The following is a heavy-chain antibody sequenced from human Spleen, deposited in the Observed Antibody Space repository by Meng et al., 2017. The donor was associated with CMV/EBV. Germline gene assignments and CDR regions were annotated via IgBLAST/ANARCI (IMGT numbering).Heavy chain of an antibody. Sequence: GESLKISCAASGFAFSAYWMHWARQAPGKGLVWVSRTNHDGSDTIYADSVKGRFTISRDNAKNTLYLQMNSLRAEDTAVYYCATSRTFDYWGQGTLVTVSS. CDR1: GFAFSAYW. V-gene: IGHV3-74*01. CDR3: ATSRTFDY. D-gene: IGHD1-14*01. CDR2: TNHDGSDT. J-gene: IGHJ4*02.